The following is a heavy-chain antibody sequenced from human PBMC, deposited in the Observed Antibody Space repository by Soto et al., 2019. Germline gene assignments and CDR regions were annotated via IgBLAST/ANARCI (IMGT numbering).Heavy chain of an antibody. D-gene: IGHD3-10*01. CDR1: GFTFNVFW. V-gene: IGHV3-74*01. CDR2: IHGDGANT. J-gene: IGHJ2*01. Sequence: EEQLVESGGGLVQPGGSLRLSCEGSGFTFNVFWMHWVRQVPGKGLEWLSRIHGDGANTRYADSVKGRFSISRDNDKNTLFLQMRSLTVVGAGVDDCARYWYACRSGPSRGGHWCFYFWRRGTLVT. CDR3: ARYWYACRSGPSRGGHWCFYF.